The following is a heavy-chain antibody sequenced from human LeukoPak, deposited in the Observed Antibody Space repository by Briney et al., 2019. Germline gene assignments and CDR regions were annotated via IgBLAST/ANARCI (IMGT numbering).Heavy chain of an antibody. CDR1: GDTLTALS. J-gene: IGHJ4*02. CDR2: FHPEDGET. D-gene: IGHD2-2*01. Sequence: GASVKVSCMVSGDTLTALSMHWVRQAPGKGLEWMGGFHPEDGETIYAQKFQGRVTMTEDTSTDTAYMELSSLRSDDTAVYYCTKGKIYCSTTSCSDDYWGQGTLDTVSS. V-gene: IGHV1-24*01. CDR3: TKGKIYCSTTSCSDDY.